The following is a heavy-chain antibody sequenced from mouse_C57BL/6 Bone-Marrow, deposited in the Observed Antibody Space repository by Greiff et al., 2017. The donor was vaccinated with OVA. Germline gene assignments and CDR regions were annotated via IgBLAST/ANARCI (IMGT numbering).Heavy chain of an antibody. J-gene: IGHJ2*01. V-gene: IGHV3-6*01. D-gene: IGHD2-1*01. CDR1: GYSITSGYY. CDR2: ISYDGSN. Sequence: EVQLVESGPGLVKPSQSLSLTCSVTGYSITSGYYWNWIRQFPGNKLEWMGYISYDGSNNYNPSLKNRISITRDTSKNQFFLKLNSVTTEDTATYYCASIYYGNYFDYWGQGTTLTVSS. CDR3: ASIYYGNYFDY.